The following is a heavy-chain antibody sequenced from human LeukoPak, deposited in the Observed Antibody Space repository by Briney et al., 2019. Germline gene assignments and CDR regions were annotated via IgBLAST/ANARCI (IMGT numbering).Heavy chain of an antibody. CDR2: LNPNSGGT. Sequence: ASVKVSFKASGNTFTGFYIHWVRQAPGQGLEWMGWLNPNSGGTNYGQKFQGRVTMNRDTSISTAYMQLSRLRSDDTAVYYCARGSIVVVGDFDYWGQGTLVSVSS. V-gene: IGHV1-2*02. CDR3: ARGSIVVVGDFDY. D-gene: IGHD2-15*01. CDR1: GNTFTGFY. J-gene: IGHJ4*02.